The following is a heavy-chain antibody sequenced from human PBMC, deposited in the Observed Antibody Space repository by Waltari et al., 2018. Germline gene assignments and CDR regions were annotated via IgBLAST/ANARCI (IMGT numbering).Heavy chain of an antibody. CDR3: ARGIRIAVAGPNAFDI. CDR2: IYYGGST. J-gene: IGHJ3*02. Sequence: QVQLQESGPGLVKPSETLSLTCTVSGGSISSHYWSWIRQPPGKGLEWIGYIYYGGSTNYNPSLKSRVTISVDTSKNQFSLKLSSVTAADTAVYYCARGIRIAVAGPNAFDIWGQGTMVTVSS. CDR1: GGSISSHY. D-gene: IGHD6-19*01. V-gene: IGHV4-59*11.